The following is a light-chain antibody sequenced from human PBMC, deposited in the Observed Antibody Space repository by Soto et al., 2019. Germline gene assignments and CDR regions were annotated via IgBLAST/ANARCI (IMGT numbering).Light chain of an antibody. J-gene: IGKJ1*01. CDR1: QSVSSIY. CDR2: AAS. V-gene: IGKV3-20*01. CDR3: QQYEATPWT. Sequence: EIMLTQSPGTLSLSPGERATLSCRASQSVSSIYFAWYQQKPGQAPRLLIYAASSRATGIPYRFSGSGSVTDFTLTITRLEPEDSAVYYCQQYEATPWTFGQGTKVEI.